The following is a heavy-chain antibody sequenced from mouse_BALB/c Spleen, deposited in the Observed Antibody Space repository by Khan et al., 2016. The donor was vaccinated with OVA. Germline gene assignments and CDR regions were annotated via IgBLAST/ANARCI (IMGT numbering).Heavy chain of an antibody. CDR2: IAPGSGST. J-gene: IGHJ4*01. CDR1: GYTFTSYW. CDR3: ARSNYYGRSLYAMDY. Sequence: DLVKPGASVTLSCKASGYTFTSYWINWIKQRHGQGLKWIGQIAPGSGSTYYSTMFKGKTTLTVDTSSSTAYIQLSTLSSEDSAVYFCARSNYYGRSLYAMDYWGQGTSVTVSS. V-gene: IGHV1S41*01. D-gene: IGHD1-1*01.